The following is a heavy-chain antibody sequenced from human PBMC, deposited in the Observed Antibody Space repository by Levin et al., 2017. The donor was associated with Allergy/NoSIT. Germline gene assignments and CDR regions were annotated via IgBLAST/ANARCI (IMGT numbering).Heavy chain of an antibody. CDR2: INTYTGNT. V-gene: IGHV1-18*04. Sequence: GASVKVSCKTSGFTFTTYSINWVRQAPGQGLEWLGSINTYTGNTNYARKVQDRVTLTTDTSTKTAYMELRSLRSDDTAVYYCARGAAAGTRRLDSWGQGTLVTVSS. J-gene: IGHJ4*02. D-gene: IGHD6-13*01. CDR1: GFTFTTYS. CDR3: ARGAAAGTRRLDS.